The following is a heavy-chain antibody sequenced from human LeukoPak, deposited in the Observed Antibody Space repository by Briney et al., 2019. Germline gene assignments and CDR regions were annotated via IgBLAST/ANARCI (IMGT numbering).Heavy chain of an antibody. CDR1: GDTFSSYA. D-gene: IGHD6-6*01. CDR2: IIPIFGTA. Sequence: SVKVSCKASGDTFSSYAISWVRQAPGQGLEWMGGIIPIFGTANYAQKFQGRVTITTDESTGTAYMELSSLRSEDTAVYYCARSWGIAARPYYYYYYMDVWGKGTTVTVSS. CDR3: ARSWGIAARPYYYYYYMDV. J-gene: IGHJ6*03. V-gene: IGHV1-69*05.